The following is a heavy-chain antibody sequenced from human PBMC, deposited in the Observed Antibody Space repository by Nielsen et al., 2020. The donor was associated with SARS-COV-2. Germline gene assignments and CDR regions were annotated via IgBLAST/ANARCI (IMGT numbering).Heavy chain of an antibody. CDR1: GFTFSSYS. CDR2: ISSNGGST. V-gene: IGHV3-64D*09. J-gene: IGHJ4*02. CDR3: VKAQDY. Sequence: GESLKISCAASGFTFSSYSMNWVRQAPGKGLEYVSAISSNGGSTYYADSVKGRFTISRDNSKNTLYLQMSSLRAEDTAVYYCVKAQDYWGQGTLVTVSS.